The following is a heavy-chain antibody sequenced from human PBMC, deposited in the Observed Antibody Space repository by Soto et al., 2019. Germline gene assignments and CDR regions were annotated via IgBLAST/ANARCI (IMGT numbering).Heavy chain of an antibody. CDR3: ARKSDNWNYIEY. Sequence: QVQLQESGPGLVKPSETLSLTCSVSGDSITSYFWSWIRQPPGKGLEWIGYIYSSGSTNYNPSLPRRVTISVDTSNNKFSLSLSTVTAADTAAYYCARKSDNWNYIEYWGQGTLVTVSS. CDR2: IYSSGST. D-gene: IGHD1-20*01. CDR1: GDSITSYF. V-gene: IGHV4-59*08. J-gene: IGHJ4*02.